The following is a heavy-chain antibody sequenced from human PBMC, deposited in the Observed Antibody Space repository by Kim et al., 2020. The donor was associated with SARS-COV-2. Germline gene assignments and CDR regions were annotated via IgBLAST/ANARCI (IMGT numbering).Heavy chain of an antibody. CDR1: GFTFSTYG. Sequence: GGSLRPSCAASGFTFSTYGMHWVRQAPGKGLEWVAVIWYDGNNKYYADSVKGRFTISRDNSKNTLYLQMNSLRAEDTAVYYCASFSGAFDIWGQGTLVTV. V-gene: IGHV3-33*01. D-gene: IGHD3-3*01. CDR3: ASFSGAFDI. J-gene: IGHJ3*02. CDR2: IWYDGNNK.